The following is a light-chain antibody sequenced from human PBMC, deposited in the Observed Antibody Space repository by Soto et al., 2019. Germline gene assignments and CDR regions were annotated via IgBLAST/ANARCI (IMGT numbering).Light chain of an antibody. J-gene: IGLJ3*02. Sequence: QSVLTQPPSVSAAPGQKVTISCSGRTSNIGSHYVAWYQQLPGTAPKLLIYENNKRPSGIPDRFSGSKTGTSATLGIAGLQTGDESDYYCGAWDYSLSEGVFGGGTKLTVL. V-gene: IGLV1-51*02. CDR1: TSNIGSHY. CDR3: GAWDYSLSEGV. CDR2: ENN.